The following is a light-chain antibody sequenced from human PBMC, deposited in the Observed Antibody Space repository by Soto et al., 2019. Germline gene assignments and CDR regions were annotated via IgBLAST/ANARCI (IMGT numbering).Light chain of an antibody. V-gene: IGKV3D-20*01. J-gene: IGKJ2*01. CDR1: QSVSNNY. CDR2: DAS. CDR3: QQYGSSPNT. Sequence: EIVLTQSPATLSLSPGERATLSCGASQSVSNNYLAWYQQKPGLAPGLLIHDASSRATGIPDRFSGSGSGTDFTLTISRLEPEDFAVYYCQQYGSSPNTFGQGTKLEIK.